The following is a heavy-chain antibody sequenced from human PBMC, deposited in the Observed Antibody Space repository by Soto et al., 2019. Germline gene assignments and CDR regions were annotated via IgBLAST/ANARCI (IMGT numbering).Heavy chain of an antibody. V-gene: IGHV1-18*01. J-gene: IGHJ3*01. CDR3: ARDQCFCSITSCNNDFVF. CDR1: GYTFTIYG. D-gene: IGHD2-2*01. CDR2: ISAYNGNT. Sequence: ASVNVSCKASGYTFTIYGISWVLQAPGQGLEWMGWISAYNGNTNYAQKLQGRVTMTTDTSTSTAYMELRSLRSDDTAVYYCARDQCFCSITSCNNDFVFWCQGTMVYV.